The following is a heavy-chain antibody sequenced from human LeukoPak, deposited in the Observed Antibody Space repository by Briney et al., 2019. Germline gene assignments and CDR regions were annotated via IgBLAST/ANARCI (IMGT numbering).Heavy chain of an antibody. D-gene: IGHD6-13*01. Sequence: LSGGSLRLSCAASGFTFSSYSMNWVRQAPGKGLEWVSYISSSGNSTYYSDSVRGRFTISRDNAKNSLHLQMNSLRAEDTAVYYCARDGGSSWYFDYWGQGTLATVSS. J-gene: IGHJ4*02. CDR3: ARDGGSSWYFDY. CDR2: ISSSGNST. CDR1: GFTFSSYS. V-gene: IGHV3-48*04.